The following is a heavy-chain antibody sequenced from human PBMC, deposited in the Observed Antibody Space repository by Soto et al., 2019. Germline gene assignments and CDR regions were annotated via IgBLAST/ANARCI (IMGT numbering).Heavy chain of an antibody. CDR1: GFTFSSYA. D-gene: IGHD2-15*01. CDR3: AKAARYCSGGSCSLITYYYYYMDV. CDR2: ISGSGGST. V-gene: IGHV3-23*01. J-gene: IGHJ6*03. Sequence: GGFLRLSCAASGFTFSSYAMSWVRQAPGKGLEWVSAISGSGGSTYYADSVKGRFTISRDNSKNTLYLQMNSLRAEDTAVYYCAKAARYCSGGSCSLITYYYYYMDVWGKGTTVTVSS.